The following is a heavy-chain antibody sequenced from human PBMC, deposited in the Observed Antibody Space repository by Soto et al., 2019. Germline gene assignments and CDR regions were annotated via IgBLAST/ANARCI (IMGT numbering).Heavy chain of an antibody. J-gene: IGHJ6*02. Sequence: QVQLVESGGGVVQPGRSLRLSCAASGFTFSSYAMHWVRQAPGKGLEWVAVISYDGSNKYYADSVKGRFTISRDNSKNTLYLQMNSLRAEDTAVYYCARDQAILRFLDLSYCCYCMDVWGLGTTVTVSS. V-gene: IGHV3-30-3*01. D-gene: IGHD3-3*01. CDR1: GFTFSSYA. CDR3: ARDQAILRFLDLSYCCYCMDV. CDR2: ISYDGSNK.